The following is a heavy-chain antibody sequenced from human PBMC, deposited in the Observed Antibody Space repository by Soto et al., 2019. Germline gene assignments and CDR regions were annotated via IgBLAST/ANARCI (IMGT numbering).Heavy chain of an antibody. V-gene: IGHV4-30-4*01. CDR2: IYYSGTT. J-gene: IGHJ6*02. CDR3: AASCVACGGFNYYGMDV. D-gene: IGHD2-21*01. CDR1: GGSISSGDYY. Sequence: PSETLSLTCTVSGGSISSGDYYWSWIRPPPGKGLEWIGYIYYSGTTYYNPSLKSRVTISVDTSKNQFSLKLSSVTAADTAVYYCAASCVACGGFNYYGMDVWGQGTTVTVSS.